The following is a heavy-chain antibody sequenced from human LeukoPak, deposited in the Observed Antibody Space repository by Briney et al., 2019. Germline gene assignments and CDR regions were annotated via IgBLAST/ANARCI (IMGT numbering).Heavy chain of an antibody. V-gene: IGHV3-7*01. CDR3: ARKESNYVTHLDY. CDR2: IKQDGSDK. D-gene: IGHD4-11*01. CDR1: GFTFSTYY. J-gene: IGHJ4*02. Sequence: GGSLRLSCAASGFTFSTYYMSWVRQAPGKGLEWVANIKQDGSDKSYVDSVKGRFTISRDNAKNSLYLQMNSLRAEDTAVYYCARKESNYVTHLDYWGQGTLVTVSS.